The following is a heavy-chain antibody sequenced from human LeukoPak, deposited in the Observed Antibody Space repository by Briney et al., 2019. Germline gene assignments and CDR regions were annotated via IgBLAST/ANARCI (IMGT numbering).Heavy chain of an antibody. CDR3: VKDRYCSGGTCYWFDD. D-gene: IGHD2-15*01. CDR2: ITWGSGRM. J-gene: IGHJ4*02. Sequence: GGSLRLSCVASGFTFDDYSTHWVRQVPGKGLQWVSSITWGSGRMDYADSVKGRFIISRDNGKKSLYLQMNSLRVDDTAVYYCVKDRYCSGGTCYWFDDWGQGTLVIVSS. V-gene: IGHV3-9*01. CDR1: GFTFDDYS.